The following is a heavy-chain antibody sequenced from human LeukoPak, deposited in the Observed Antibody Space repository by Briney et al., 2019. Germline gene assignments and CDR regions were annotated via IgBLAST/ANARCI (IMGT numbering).Heavy chain of an antibody. CDR2: IYSSGSA. Sequence: KPSETLSLTCTVSGGSISSYYWSWIRQPPGKGLEWIGYIYSSGSANNNPSLKSRVTTSLDPSKNQFSLKLRFVTAADTAVYFCARVVGNWFDPWGQGTLVTVSS. CDR3: ARVVGNWFDP. V-gene: IGHV4-59*01. D-gene: IGHD1-26*01. CDR1: GGSISSYY. J-gene: IGHJ5*02.